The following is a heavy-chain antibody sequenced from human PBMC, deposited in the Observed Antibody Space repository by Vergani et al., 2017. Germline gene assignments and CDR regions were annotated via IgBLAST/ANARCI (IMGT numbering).Heavy chain of an antibody. V-gene: IGHV3-30-3*01. D-gene: IGHD4-17*01. J-gene: IGHJ4*02. Sequence: VQVVESGGGLVQPGGSLRLSCAASGFTFSSYAMHWVRQAPGKGLEWVAVISYDGSNKYSADSVKGRFTISRDNSKTTLYLQMNSLRAEDTAVYYCARGASGDYVSSFDYWGQGTLVTVSS. CDR1: GFTFSSYA. CDR2: ISYDGSNK. CDR3: ARGASGDYVSSFDY.